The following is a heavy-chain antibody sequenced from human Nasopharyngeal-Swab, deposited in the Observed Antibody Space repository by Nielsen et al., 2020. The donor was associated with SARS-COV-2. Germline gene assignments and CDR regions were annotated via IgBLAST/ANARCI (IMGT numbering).Heavy chain of an antibody. J-gene: IGHJ4*02. CDR1: GFTLSTYA. CDR2: IWSDSSNT. Sequence: GESLKISCTTSGFTLSTYAMHWVRQAPGKGLEWVALIWSDSSNTFYANSVQGRFTISRDNSKNTLFLEMNSLRAEDTALYYCARNWPQFDSWGQGTLVTVSS. CDR3: ARNWPQFDS. V-gene: IGHV3-33*01.